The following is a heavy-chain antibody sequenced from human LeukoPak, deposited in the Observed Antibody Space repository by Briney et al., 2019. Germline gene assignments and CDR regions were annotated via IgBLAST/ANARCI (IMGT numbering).Heavy chain of an antibody. J-gene: IGHJ1*01. V-gene: IGHV1-69*13. CDR3: ARVRNSCSSTSCYLFQH. CDR2: IIPIFGTA. Sequence: VASVKVSCKASGGTFSSYAISWVRQAPGQGLEWMGGIIPIFGTANYAQKFQGRVTITADESTSTAYMELSSLRSEDTAVYYCARVRNSCSSTSCYLFQHWGQGTLVTVSS. D-gene: IGHD2-2*01. CDR1: GGTFSSYA.